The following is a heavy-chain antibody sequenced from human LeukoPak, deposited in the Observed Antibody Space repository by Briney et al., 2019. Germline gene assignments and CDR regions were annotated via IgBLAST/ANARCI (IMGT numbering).Heavy chain of an antibody. J-gene: IGHJ4*02. Sequence: VSVKVSCKASGYTFTGYYMHWVRQAPGQGLEWMGWINPNSGGTNYAQKFQGRVTMTRDTSISTAYMELSRLRSDDTAVYYCARAVSSSWYPFGYWGQGTLVTVSS. V-gene: IGHV1-2*02. D-gene: IGHD6-13*01. CDR1: GYTFTGYY. CDR2: INPNSGGT. CDR3: ARAVSSSWYPFGY.